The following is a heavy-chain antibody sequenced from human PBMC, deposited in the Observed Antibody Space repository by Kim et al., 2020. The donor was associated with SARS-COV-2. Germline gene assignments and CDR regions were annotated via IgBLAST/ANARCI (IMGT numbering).Heavy chain of an antibody. CDR1: GGSISSGGYY. V-gene: IGHV4-31*03. CDR3: ARAYDFWSGYYFDY. CDR2: IYYSGST. J-gene: IGHJ4*02. D-gene: IGHD3-3*01. Sequence: SETLSLTCTVSGGSISSGGYYWSWIRQHPGKGLEWIGYIYYSGSTYYNPSLKSRVTISVDTSKNQFSLKLSSVTAADTAVYYCARAYDFWSGYYFDYWGQGTLVTVSS.